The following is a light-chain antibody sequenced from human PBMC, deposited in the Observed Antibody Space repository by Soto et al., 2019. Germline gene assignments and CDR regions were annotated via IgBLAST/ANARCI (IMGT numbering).Light chain of an antibody. CDR1: QSVSRNS. J-gene: IGKJ4*01. CDR2: GAS. Sequence: EIVLTQSPGTLSLSPGERATLSCRASQSVSRNSFAWYQQKPGQAPRLLIYGASSRATGIPDRFSGSGSGTDFTLTISRLEPEDFAVYYCQQYGSSPLTFGGGTKVEIK. V-gene: IGKV3-20*01. CDR3: QQYGSSPLT.